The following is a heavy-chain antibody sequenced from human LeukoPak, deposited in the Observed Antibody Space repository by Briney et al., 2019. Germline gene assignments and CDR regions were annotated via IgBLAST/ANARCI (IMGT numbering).Heavy chain of an antibody. CDR1: GGSLSSGSYY. V-gene: IGHV4-61*02. J-gene: IGHJ4*02. CDR3: ARSYYYDSSGYLIGGYYFDY. Sequence: SQTLSLTCTVSGGSLSSGSYYWSWIRQPAGKGLEWIGRIYTSGSTNYTPSLKSRVTISVDTSKNQFSLKLSSVTAADTAVYYCARSYYYDSSGYLIGGYYFDYWGQGTLVTVSS. D-gene: IGHD3-22*01. CDR2: IYTSGST.